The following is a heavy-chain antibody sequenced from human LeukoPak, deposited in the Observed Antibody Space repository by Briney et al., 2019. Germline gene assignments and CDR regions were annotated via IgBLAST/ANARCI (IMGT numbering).Heavy chain of an antibody. CDR1: GYSFTSYW. CDR3: ARPLWGATGTTSHDAFDI. CDR2: IYPGDSDT. J-gene: IGHJ3*02. Sequence: GESLKISCKGSGYSFTSYWIGWVRQMPGKGLEWMGIIYPGDSDTRYSPSFQGQVTLSADKSISTAYLQWSSLKASDTAMYYCARPLWGATGTTSHDAFDIWGQGTMVTVSS. V-gene: IGHV5-51*01. D-gene: IGHD1-1*01.